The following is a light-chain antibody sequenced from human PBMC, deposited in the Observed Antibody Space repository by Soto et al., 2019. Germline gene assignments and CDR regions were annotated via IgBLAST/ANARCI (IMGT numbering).Light chain of an antibody. V-gene: IGKV1-27*01. Sequence: EIKMSQSPSALSAYIGDRVTITCRASQGISNYLAWYQQKPGKVPKLLIYAASTLQSGVPSRFSGSGSGTDFTLTISSLQPEDVATYYCQKYNSAPLTFGGGTNVAIK. CDR3: QKYNSAPLT. CDR1: QGISNY. J-gene: IGKJ4*01. CDR2: AAS.